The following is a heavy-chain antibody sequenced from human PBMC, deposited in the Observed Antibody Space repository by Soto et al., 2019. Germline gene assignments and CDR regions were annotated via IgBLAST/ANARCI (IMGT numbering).Heavy chain of an antibody. D-gene: IGHD3-22*01. J-gene: IGHJ1*01. CDR2: IYYSGST. V-gene: IGHV4-59*12. CDR3: AKDEYYYDSSGYYHAPFQH. Sequence: SETLSLTCTVSGGSISSYYWSWIRQPPGKGLEWIGYIYYSGSTNYNPSLKSRVTISVDNSKNTLYLQMNSLRAEDTAVYYCAKDEYYYDSSGYYHAPFQHWGQGTLVTVSS. CDR1: GGSISSYY.